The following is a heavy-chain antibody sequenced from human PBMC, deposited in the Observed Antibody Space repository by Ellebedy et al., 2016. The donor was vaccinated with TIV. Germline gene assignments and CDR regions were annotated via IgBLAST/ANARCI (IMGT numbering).Heavy chain of an antibody. V-gene: IGHV4-31*03. CDR3: ARGGDVRGVGIFQH. Sequence: SETLSLTXTVSGASISSGDYYWNWIRQHPGKGLEWIAYISYSGSTYYNPSLKSRVTISVDTSKNQFSLKLSSVTAADTAVYYCARGGDVRGVGIFQHWGRGTLVTVSS. CDR2: ISYSGST. CDR1: GASISSGDYY. J-gene: IGHJ1*01. D-gene: IGHD3-10*01.